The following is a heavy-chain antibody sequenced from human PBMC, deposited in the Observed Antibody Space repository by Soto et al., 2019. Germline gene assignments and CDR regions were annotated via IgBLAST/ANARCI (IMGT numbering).Heavy chain of an antibody. CDR1: GFTFSSYA. V-gene: IGHV3-30-3*01. D-gene: IGHD3-10*01. J-gene: IGHJ6*02. CDR2: ISYDGSNK. CDR3: ARERRFGELVKYYGMDV. Sequence: GGSLRLSCAASGFTFSSYAMHWVRQAPGKGLEWVAVISYDGSNKYYADSVKGRFTISRDNSKNTLYLQMNSLRAEDTAVYYCARERRFGELVKYYGMDVWGQGTTVTVSS.